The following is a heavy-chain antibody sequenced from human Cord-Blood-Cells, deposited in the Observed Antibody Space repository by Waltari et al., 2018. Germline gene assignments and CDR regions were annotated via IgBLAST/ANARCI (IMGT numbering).Heavy chain of an antibody. Sequence: VQLVESGGGVVQPGRSLRLSCAASGFTFSSSAMHWVRQAPGKGLEWVAVISYDGSNKYYADSVKGRFTISRDNSKNTLYLQMNSLRAEDTAVYYCARDRYDSFDYWGQGTLVTVSS. D-gene: IGHD3-3*01. J-gene: IGHJ4*02. V-gene: IGHV3-30-3*01. CDR1: GFTFSSSA. CDR3: ARDRYDSFDY. CDR2: ISYDGSNK.